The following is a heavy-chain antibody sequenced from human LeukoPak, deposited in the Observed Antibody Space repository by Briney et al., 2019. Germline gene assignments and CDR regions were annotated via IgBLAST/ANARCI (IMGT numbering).Heavy chain of an antibody. Sequence: QPGGSLRLSCAASGFTFSSYAMSWVRQAPGKGLEWVSAISGSGGSTYYADSVKGRFTISRDNSKNTLYLQMNSLRAEDTAVFYCAKDLGATIYYFDYWGQGTLVTVSS. J-gene: IGHJ4*02. D-gene: IGHD1-26*01. CDR1: GFTFSSYA. V-gene: IGHV3-23*01. CDR2: ISGSGGST. CDR3: AKDLGATIYYFDY.